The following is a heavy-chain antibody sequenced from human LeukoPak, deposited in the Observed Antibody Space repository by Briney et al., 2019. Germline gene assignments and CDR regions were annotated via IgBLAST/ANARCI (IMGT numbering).Heavy chain of an antibody. J-gene: IGHJ4*02. CDR3: TRDGQRTGENMDY. D-gene: IGHD6-25*01. V-gene: IGHV3-30*03. CDR2: ISYDGRNK. Sequence: PGGSLRLSCAASGFTFSTYHMHWVRQAPGKGLEWVAVISYDGRNKYYADSVKSRLTISRDISKNTLYLQMNSLRFEDTAVYYCTRDGQRTGENMDYWGQGTLVTVSS. CDR1: GFTFSTYH.